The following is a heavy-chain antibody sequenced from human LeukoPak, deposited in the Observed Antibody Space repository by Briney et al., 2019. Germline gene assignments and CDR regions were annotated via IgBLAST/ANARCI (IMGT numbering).Heavy chain of an antibody. D-gene: IGHD2-15*01. J-gene: IGHJ4*02. CDR3: AREGYCSGSTCPDY. CDR2: ISISSSTI. Sequence: GGSLRLSCAVSGFTFSSHNMNWVRQAPGKGLGWVSYISISSSTIYYADSVKGRFTTSRDNAKNSLYLQMNSLRAEDTAVYYCAREGYCSGSTCPDYWGQGTLVTVSS. CDR1: GFTFSSHN. V-gene: IGHV3-48*01.